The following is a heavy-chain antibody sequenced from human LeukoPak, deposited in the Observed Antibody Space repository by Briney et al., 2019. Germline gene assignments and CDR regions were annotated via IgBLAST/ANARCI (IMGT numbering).Heavy chain of an antibody. D-gene: IGHD1-14*01. V-gene: IGHV4-59*01. CDR2: IYYSGST. J-gene: IGHJ6*02. CDR1: GGSISSYY. CDR3: ARDPNPFYDYGLDV. Sequence: SETLSLTCTVSGGSISSYYWSWIRQPPGKGLEWIGYIYYSGSTNYNPSLKSRVTISVDTSKNQFSLKLISVTAADTAACYCARDPNPFYDYGLDVWGQGTKVTVPS.